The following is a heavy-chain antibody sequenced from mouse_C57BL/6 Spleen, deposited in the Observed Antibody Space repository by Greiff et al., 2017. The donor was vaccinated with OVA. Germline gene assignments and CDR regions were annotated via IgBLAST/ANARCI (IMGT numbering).Heavy chain of an antibody. CDR1: GYTFTSYT. J-gene: IGHJ2*01. Sequence: LVESGAELARPGASVKMSCKASGYTFTSYTMHWVKQRPGQGLEWIGYINPSSGYTKYNQKFKDKATLTADKSSSTAYMQLSSLTSEDSAVYYCASWRNTMPYYFDYWGQGTTLTVSS. CDR3: ASWRNTMPYYFDY. CDR2: INPSSGYT. V-gene: IGHV1-4*01. D-gene: IGHD1-1*02.